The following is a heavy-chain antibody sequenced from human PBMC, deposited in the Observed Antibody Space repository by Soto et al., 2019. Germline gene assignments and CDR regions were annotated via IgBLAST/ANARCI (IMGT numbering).Heavy chain of an antibody. CDR2: IYHSGST. V-gene: IGHV4-4*02. Sequence: SETLSLTCAVSGGSIISSNWWSFVRQPPGKGLEWIGEIYHSGSTNYNPSLKSRVTISVDKSKNQFSLKLSSVTAADTAVYYCAREVDFYDFWSGYRVYYGMDVWGQGTTVTVSS. CDR3: AREVDFYDFWSGYRVYYGMDV. D-gene: IGHD3-3*01. J-gene: IGHJ6*02. CDR1: GGSIISSNW.